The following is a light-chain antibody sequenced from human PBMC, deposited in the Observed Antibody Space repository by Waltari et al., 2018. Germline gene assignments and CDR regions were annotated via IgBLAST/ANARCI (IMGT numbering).Light chain of an antibody. J-gene: IGKJ4*01. Sequence: DIQMTQSTSSLSASVGERVTITCRASQGINNWLAWYQQKPGKAPKLLIYRASNLETGVPSRFTGSGSGTDFTLTISSLQPEDIAIYYCQQHDNSPFTFGGGTKVEIK. CDR1: QGINNW. CDR2: RAS. CDR3: QQHDNSPFT. V-gene: IGKV1-33*01.